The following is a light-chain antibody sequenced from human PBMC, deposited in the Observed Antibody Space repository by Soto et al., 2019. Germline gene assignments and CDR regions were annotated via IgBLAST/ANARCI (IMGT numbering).Light chain of an antibody. CDR2: SAS. Sequence: EIVMTQSPATLPVSPGERVTLSCRASQRVSSNLAWYQHKPGQAPRLLIYSASTRATGIPARFSGSGSETEFTLTPSRLQSEDFAVYYCEQYNERPTYTFGQGTKLEIK. CDR3: EQYNERPTYT. CDR1: QRVSSN. V-gene: IGKV3-15*01. J-gene: IGKJ2*01.